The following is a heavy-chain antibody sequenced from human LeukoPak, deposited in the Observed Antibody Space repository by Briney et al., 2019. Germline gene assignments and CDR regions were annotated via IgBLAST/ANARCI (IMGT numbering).Heavy chain of an antibody. D-gene: IGHD1-26*01. CDR2: INPNSGGT. V-gene: IGHV1-2*02. J-gene: IGHJ3*02. CDR3: ARDFRKWELLRVPFRGYDAFDI. Sequence: GASVKVSCKASGYTFTGYYMHWVRQAPGQGLEWMGWINPNSGGTNYAQKFQGRVTMTRDMSTSTVYMELSSLRSEDTAVYYCARDFRKWELLRVPFRGYDAFDIWGQGTMVTVSS. CDR1: GYTFTGYY.